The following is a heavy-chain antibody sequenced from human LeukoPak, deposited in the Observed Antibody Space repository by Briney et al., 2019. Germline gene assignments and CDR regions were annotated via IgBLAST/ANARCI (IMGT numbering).Heavy chain of an antibody. CDR1: GGSISSSSYY. CDR3: ARERITMVRGAFDI. V-gene: IGHV4-39*07. J-gene: IGHJ3*02. D-gene: IGHD3-10*01. CDR2: IYYSGST. Sequence: SETLSLTCTVSGGSISSSSYYWGWIRQPPGKGLEWIGRIYYSGSTYYNPSLKSRVTISVDTSKNQFSLKLSSVTAADTAVYYCARERITMVRGAFDIWGQGTMVTVSS.